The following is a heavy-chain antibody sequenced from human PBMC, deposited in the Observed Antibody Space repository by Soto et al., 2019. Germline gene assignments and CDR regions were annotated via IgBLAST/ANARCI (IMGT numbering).Heavy chain of an antibody. V-gene: IGHV1-69*13. D-gene: IGHD3-22*01. CDR2: IIPFFDTA. Sequence: SVKVSCKASGGTFSSHAFSWVRQAPGQGLEWMGDIIPFFDTADYAQKFQGRVTITADESTSTAYMELSSLRSEDTAVYYCARGYYYDSRGVRYFDYWGQGTLVTVSS. CDR3: ARGYYYDSRGVRYFDY. J-gene: IGHJ4*02. CDR1: GGTFSSHA.